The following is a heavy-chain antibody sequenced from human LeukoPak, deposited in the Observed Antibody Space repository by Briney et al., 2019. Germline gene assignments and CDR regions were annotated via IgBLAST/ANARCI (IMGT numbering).Heavy chain of an antibody. J-gene: IGHJ4*02. CDR3: AGPAYDSSGYSSDY. D-gene: IGHD3-22*01. Sequence: GASVKVSCKASGYTFTGYYMHWVRQAPGQGLEWMGRINPNSGGTNYAQKFQGRVTMTRDTSISTAYMELSRLRSDDTAVYYCAGPAYDSSGYSSDYWGQGTLVTVSS. CDR2: INPNSGGT. CDR1: GYTFTGYY. V-gene: IGHV1-2*06.